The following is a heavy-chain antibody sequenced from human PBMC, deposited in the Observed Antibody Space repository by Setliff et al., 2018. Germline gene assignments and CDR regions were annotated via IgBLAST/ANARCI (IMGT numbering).Heavy chain of an antibody. J-gene: IGHJ3*02. CDR3: ARGLTVFGVVFPDAFDI. Sequence: GESLKISCAASGFTFDDYVFSWVRQAPGKGLEWVSGISWNGASTGYTDSVKGRFTVSRDNAQNSLYLEMKSLRTEDTALYHCARGLTVFGVVFPDAFDIWGQGTVVTVSS. V-gene: IGHV3-20*01. D-gene: IGHD3-3*01. CDR2: ISWNGAST. CDR1: GFTFDDYV.